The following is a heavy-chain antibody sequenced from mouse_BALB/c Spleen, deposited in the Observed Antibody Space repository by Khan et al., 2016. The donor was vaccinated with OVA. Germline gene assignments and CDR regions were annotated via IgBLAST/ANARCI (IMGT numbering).Heavy chain of an antibody. V-gene: IGHV1-7*01. CDR1: GYTFTSYW. D-gene: IGHD1-1*01. J-gene: IGHJ3*01. CDR3: VNHGSSSAWFTY. Sequence: QVQLKQSGAELAKPGASVKMSCKASGYTFTSYWMHWVKPRPGQGLEWIGYLNPSPGYTEYNQKFKDKATLTADQSSSTAYMQLSSLTSEDSAVYYCVNHGSSSAWFTYWGQGTLVTVSA. CDR2: LNPSPGYT.